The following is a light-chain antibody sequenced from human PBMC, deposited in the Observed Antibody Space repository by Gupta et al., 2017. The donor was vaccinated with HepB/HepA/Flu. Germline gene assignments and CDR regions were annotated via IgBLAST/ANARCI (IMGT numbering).Light chain of an antibody. CDR2: GAS. J-gene: IGKJ2*01. CDR1: QSVSSTY. Sequence: DIELTQPPATLSMPPAERATLSCSASQSVSSTYLAWYQQKPGQTPRRPIYGASSRATGIPDRFSGSGSGTDFTLTISRLEPEDFAVYYCQQYGGSPYTFGQWTKLGIK. V-gene: IGKV3-20*01. CDR3: QQYGGSPYT.